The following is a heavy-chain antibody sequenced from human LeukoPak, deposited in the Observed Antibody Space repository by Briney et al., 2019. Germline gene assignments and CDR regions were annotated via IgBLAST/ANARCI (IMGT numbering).Heavy chain of an antibody. D-gene: IGHD4-17*01. J-gene: IGHJ5*02. CDR1: GYHFINYA. CDR2: IMPLFGTA. V-gene: IGHV1-69*05. CDR3: ARDVHGDYGSGWFDP. Sequence: SVKVSCKASGYHFINYAISWVRQAPGQGLEWLGGIMPLFGTAGYAQKFQGRVTITKDESTRTVYLELTSLTSDDTAVYYCARDVHGDYGSGWFDPWGQGTLVSVSS.